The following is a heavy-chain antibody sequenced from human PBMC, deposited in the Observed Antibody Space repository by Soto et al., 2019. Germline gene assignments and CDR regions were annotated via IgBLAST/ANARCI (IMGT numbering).Heavy chain of an antibody. D-gene: IGHD2-2*01. J-gene: IGHJ5*02. V-gene: IGHV1-18*01. Sequence: GASVKVSCKASGYTFTSYGISWVRQAPGQGLEWMGWISAYNGNTNYAQKLQGRVTMTTDTSTSTAYMELRSLRSDDTAVYYCARDYGRCSSTSCLNWFDPWGQGTLVTGSS. CDR3: ARDYGRCSSTSCLNWFDP. CDR2: ISAYNGNT. CDR1: GYTFTSYG.